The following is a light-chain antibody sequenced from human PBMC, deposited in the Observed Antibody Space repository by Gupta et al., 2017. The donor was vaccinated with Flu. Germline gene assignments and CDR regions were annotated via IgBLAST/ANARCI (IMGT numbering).Light chain of an antibody. Sequence: QSALTQPASVSGSPGQSITISCTGTSSDVGGYNYVSWYQQHPGKAPKLMIYEVSNRPSGVSNRFSGSKSGNTASLTISGLQAEDESDYSCSSYTSSTLFGGGTKLTVL. V-gene: IGLV2-14*01. CDR1: SSDVGGYNY. CDR2: EVS. CDR3: SSYTSSTL. J-gene: IGLJ2*01.